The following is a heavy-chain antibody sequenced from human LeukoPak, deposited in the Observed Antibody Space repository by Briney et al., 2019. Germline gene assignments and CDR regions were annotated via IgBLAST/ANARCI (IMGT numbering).Heavy chain of an antibody. V-gene: IGHV3-9*01. Sequence: GGSLRLSCAASGFTFDDYAMHWVRQAPGKGLEWVSGISWNSGSIGYADSVKGRFTISRDNAKNSLYLQMNSLRAEDTALYYCAKSGGYDFSSYNWFDPWGQGTLVTVSS. CDR2: ISWNSGSI. J-gene: IGHJ5*02. CDR1: GFTFDDYA. D-gene: IGHD3-3*01. CDR3: AKSGGYDFSSYNWFDP.